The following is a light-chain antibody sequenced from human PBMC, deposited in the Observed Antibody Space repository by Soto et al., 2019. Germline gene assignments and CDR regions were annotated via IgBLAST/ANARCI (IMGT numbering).Light chain of an antibody. V-gene: IGKV3-20*01. CDR2: GAS. Sequence: EIVLTQSPATLSLSPGERATLSCRASQSVTSSYVAWYQQKPGQAPRLLIYGASSRATGIPDRFSGSGSWTDFTLAISSLEPEAFAVYYCQQYGSSPPTFGQGTKVEFK. CDR3: QQYGSSPPT. J-gene: IGKJ1*01. CDR1: QSVTSSY.